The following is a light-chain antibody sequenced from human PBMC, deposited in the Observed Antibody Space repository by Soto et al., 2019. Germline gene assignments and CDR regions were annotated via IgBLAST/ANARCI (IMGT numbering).Light chain of an antibody. CDR3: AAWDDSLNGPV. V-gene: IGLV1-44*01. CDR1: SSNIGINT. Sequence: QSVLTQQPSASGTPGQRVTISCSGSSSNIGINTVNWYQQLPGTAPKLLIYSSNQRPSGVPDRFSGSKSGTSASLAISGLQSEDEADYYCAAWDDSLNGPVFGTGTQLTVL. J-gene: IGLJ7*01. CDR2: SSN.